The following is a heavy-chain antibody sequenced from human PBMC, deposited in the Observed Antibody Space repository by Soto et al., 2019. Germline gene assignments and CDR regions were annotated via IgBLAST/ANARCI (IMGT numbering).Heavy chain of an antibody. CDR3: ARDAAARDGRGGMDV. V-gene: IGHV3-33*01. Sequence: GGSLRLSCAASGFTFRQYGMHWVRQAPGKGLEWVAVIFYDESKEYYADSVRGRFTISRDNSNNMLYLQMNSLRGEDPALYYCARDAAARDGRGGMDVWGQGTTVTVSS. CDR2: IFYDESKE. J-gene: IGHJ6*02. CDR1: GFTFRQYG. D-gene: IGHD6-6*01.